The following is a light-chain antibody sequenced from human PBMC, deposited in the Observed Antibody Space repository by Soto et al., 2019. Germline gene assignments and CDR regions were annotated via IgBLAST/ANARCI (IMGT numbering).Light chain of an antibody. V-gene: IGKV3-11*01. CDR1: QSVSTY. Sequence: EIVLTQSPATLSLSPGDRATLSCRASQSVSTYLAWYQHKPGQAPRLLIYDASNRATGIPARFSGSGSGTDFTLTISSLEPEDFALYFCQQSSDWPPFTFGPGTKVDIK. J-gene: IGKJ3*01. CDR3: QQSSDWPPFT. CDR2: DAS.